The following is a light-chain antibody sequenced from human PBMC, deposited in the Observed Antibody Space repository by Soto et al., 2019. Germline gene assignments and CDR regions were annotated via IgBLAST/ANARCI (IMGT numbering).Light chain of an antibody. CDR2: EVS. Sequence: QSALTPPASVSGSPGQSITISCTGTSSDVGNYKYVSWYQQHPGKAPKLMIYEVSNRPSGVSNRFSGSKSGNTAYLTISGLQAEDETDYYCFSYTSSGTYVFGTGTKLTVL. CDR3: FSYTSSGTYV. J-gene: IGLJ1*01. V-gene: IGLV2-14*01. CDR1: SSDVGNYKY.